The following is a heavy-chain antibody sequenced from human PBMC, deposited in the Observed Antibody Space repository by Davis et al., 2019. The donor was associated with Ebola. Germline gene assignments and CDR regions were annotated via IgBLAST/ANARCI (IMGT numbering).Heavy chain of an antibody. CDR2: IYYSGST. CDR1: GGSISSSSYY. D-gene: IGHD3-22*01. J-gene: IGHJ4*02. CDR3: ATIPMIVVVRDY. Sequence: SETLSLTCTVSGGSISSSSYYWGWIRQPPGKGLEWIGSIYYSGSTYYNPSLKSRVTISVDTSKNQFSLKLSSVTTADTAVYYCATIPMIVVVRDYWGQGTLVTVPS. V-gene: IGHV4-39*01.